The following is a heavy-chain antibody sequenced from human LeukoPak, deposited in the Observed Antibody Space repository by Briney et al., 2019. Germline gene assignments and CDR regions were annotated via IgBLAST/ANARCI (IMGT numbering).Heavy chain of an antibody. V-gene: IGHV4-4*07. Sequence: SETLSLTCTVSGGSISSDYWCWIRHPASQGMEWIGRIYTSGSTNYNTSIKSRVTMSVDTSKKQFSLKLSSVTAADTAVYYCARVNAAAVDPWGQGTLVTVSS. D-gene: IGHD6-25*01. CDR3: ARVNAAAVDP. CDR1: GGSISSDY. CDR2: IYTSGST. J-gene: IGHJ5*02.